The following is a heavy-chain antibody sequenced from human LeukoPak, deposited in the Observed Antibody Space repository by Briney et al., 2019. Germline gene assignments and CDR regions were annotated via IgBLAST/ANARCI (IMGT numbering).Heavy chain of an antibody. CDR1: GGTFISYT. CDR3: ARVGASGSPTYFDY. V-gene: IGHV1-69*02. CDR2: IIPILGIA. Sequence: SSVKVSCEASGGTFISYTISWVRQAPGQGLEWMGRIIPILGIANYAQKFQGRVTITADKSTSTAYMELSSLRSEDTAVYYCARVGASGSPTYFDYWGQGTLVTVSS. D-gene: IGHD1-26*01. J-gene: IGHJ4*02.